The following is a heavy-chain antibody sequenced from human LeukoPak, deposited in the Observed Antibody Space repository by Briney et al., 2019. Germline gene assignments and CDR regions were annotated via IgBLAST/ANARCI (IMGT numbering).Heavy chain of an antibody. J-gene: IGHJ6*04. V-gene: IGHV5-51*01. CDR3: ARAGSGSSSYGMDV. CDR1: GYTFSSCW. Sequence: GESLKISCQASGYTFSSCWIAWVRQMSGKDLEWLGIIYPGASDVKYNPSFQGLVTISADKSINTAYLLWSGLRASDTAKYYCARAGSGSSSYGMDVWGKGTTVTVSS. D-gene: IGHD3-10*01. CDR2: IYPGASDV.